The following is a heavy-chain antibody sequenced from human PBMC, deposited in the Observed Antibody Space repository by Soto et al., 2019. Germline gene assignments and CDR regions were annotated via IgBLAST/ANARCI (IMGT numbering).Heavy chain of an antibody. CDR1: GGSISSYY. CDR2: IYYSGST. Sequence: SETLSLTCTVSGGSISSYYWSWIRQPPGKGLEWIGYIYYSGSTNYNPSLKSRVTISVDTSKNQFSLKLSSVTAADTAVYYCARERKERAYSGYDWSPKTTDFDYWGQGTLVTVSS. D-gene: IGHD5-12*01. J-gene: IGHJ4*02. CDR3: ARERKERAYSGYDWSPKTTDFDY. V-gene: IGHV4-59*01.